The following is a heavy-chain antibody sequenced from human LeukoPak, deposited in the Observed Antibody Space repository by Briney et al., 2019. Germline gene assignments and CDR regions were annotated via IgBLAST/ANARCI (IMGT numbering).Heavy chain of an antibody. V-gene: IGHV3-48*01. J-gene: IGHJ6*02. CDR2: ISSSSSTI. CDR1: GFTFSSYS. CDR3: ANPTYYYDSSGSYGMDV. Sequence: GGSLRLSCAASGFTFSSYSMNWVRQAPGKGLEWVSYISSSSSTIYYADSVKGRFTISRDNSKNTLYLQMNSLRAEDTAVYYCANPTYYYDSSGSYGMDVWGQGTTVTVSS. D-gene: IGHD3-22*01.